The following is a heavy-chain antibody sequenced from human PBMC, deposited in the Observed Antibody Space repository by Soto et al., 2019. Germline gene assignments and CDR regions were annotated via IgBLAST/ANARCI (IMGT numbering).Heavy chain of an antibody. J-gene: IGHJ6*02. V-gene: IGHV4-4*02. D-gene: IGHD3-10*01. CDR3: ARGFPLLWFGELLQGMDV. CDR2: IYHSGST. Sequence: PSETLSLTCAVSVGSSSSSNWWSCVRQPPGKGLEWIGEIYHSGSTNYNPSLKSRVTISVDKSKNQFSLKLSSVTAADTAVYYCARGFPLLWFGELLQGMDVWGQGTTVTVSS. CDR1: VGSSSSSNW.